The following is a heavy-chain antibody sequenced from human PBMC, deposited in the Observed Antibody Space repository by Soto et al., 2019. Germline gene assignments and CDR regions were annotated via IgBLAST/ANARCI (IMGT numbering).Heavy chain of an antibody. CDR3: VPLCRYCSTTTPS. D-gene: IGHD2-2*01. V-gene: IGHV3-23*01. CDR2: ISGSGGDYT. J-gene: IGHJ4*02. Sequence: GSLRLSCAASGFSFRTYTMSWVRQAPGKGLEWLSVISGSGGDYTYYADSVKGRFTISRDNSKNTLYLQMNSLRAEDTAVYYCVPLCRYCSTTTPSWGQGALVTVSS. CDR1: GFSFRTYT.